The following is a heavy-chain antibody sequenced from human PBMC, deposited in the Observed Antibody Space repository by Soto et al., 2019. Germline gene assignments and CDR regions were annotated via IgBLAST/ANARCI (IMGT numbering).Heavy chain of an antibody. D-gene: IGHD3-22*01. V-gene: IGHV1-46*01. J-gene: IGHJ6*02. Sequence: QVQLVQSGAEVKKPGAPMKVSCKASGYAFTSYHINWVRQAPGQGLEWMGIINPSGGGTTYAQKFRGRVTMTSDTSTSTVYMELSSLRSEDTAVYFCAREVAVAIDDSPFYGMDVWGQGTTVTVSS. CDR3: AREVAVAIDDSPFYGMDV. CDR2: INPSGGGT. CDR1: GYAFTSYH.